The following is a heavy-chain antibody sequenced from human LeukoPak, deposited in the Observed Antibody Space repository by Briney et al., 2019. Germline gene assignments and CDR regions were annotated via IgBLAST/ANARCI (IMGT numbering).Heavy chain of an antibody. Sequence: PGRSLRLSCAASGFTFDDYAMHWVRQAPGKGLEWVSGISWNSGSIGYADSVKGRFTISRDNAKNSLYLQMNSLRAEDTALYYCAKAPTYYYDSSGYRFDYWGQGTLVTVSS. V-gene: IGHV3-9*01. CDR1: GFTFDDYA. J-gene: IGHJ4*02. CDR2: ISWNSGSI. D-gene: IGHD3-22*01. CDR3: AKAPTYYYDSSGYRFDY.